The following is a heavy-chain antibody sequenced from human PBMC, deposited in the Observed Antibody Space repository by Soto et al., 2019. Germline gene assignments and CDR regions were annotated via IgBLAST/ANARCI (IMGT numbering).Heavy chain of an antibody. Sequence: QVQLVESGGGVVQPGRSLRLSCAASGFTFSNYAMHWVSQAPGKGLEWVAAILSDEINKYSADSVKGRFTISRDNSKNTLYLQMNNLTPEDTAVYYCAIIATSGGGDAFDIGGQGTMVTVSS. CDR3: AIIATSGGGDAFDI. V-gene: IGHV3-30-3*01. CDR2: ILSDEINK. CDR1: GFTFSNYA. D-gene: IGHD3-16*01. J-gene: IGHJ3*02.